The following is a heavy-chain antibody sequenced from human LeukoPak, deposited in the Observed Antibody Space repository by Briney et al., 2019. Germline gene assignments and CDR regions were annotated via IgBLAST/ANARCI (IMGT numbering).Heavy chain of an antibody. V-gene: IGHV3-74*01. J-gene: IGHJ3*01. CDR2: VSPEGDR. Sequence: GGSLRLSCGASGFNVGSLWVHWVRQVPGKGLEWVSRVSPEGDRSYGKSMKGRFTISRDIVENTVVLQMNNLRVEDTALYYCVRVLTVMGSGWYGDAFDLWGQGTMVTVSS. D-gene: IGHD6-13*01. CDR3: VRVLTVMGSGWYGDAFDL. CDR1: GFNVGSLW.